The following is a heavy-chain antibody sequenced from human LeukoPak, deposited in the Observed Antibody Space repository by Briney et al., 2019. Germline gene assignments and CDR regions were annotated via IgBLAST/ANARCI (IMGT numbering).Heavy chain of an antibody. CDR2: IYYSGST. J-gene: IGHJ4*02. Sequence: PSETLSLTCTVSGGSISSYYWSWIRQPPGKGLEWIGYIYYSGSTNYNPSLKSRVTISVDTSKNQFSLKLSSVTAADTAVYYCARLNYDILTGYYPFDYWGXGTLVTVSS. V-gene: IGHV4-59*08. CDR1: GGSISSYY. D-gene: IGHD3-9*01. CDR3: ARLNYDILTGYYPFDY.